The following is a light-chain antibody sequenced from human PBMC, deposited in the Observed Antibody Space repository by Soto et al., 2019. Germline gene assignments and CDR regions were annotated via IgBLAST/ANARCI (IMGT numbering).Light chain of an antibody. CDR2: EVT. CDR3: ISYTTADVRYV. V-gene: IGLV2-8*01. CDR1: SSDIGDYNY. J-gene: IGLJ1*01. Sequence: LTQPPSASGSPGQSVTFSCTGTSSDIGDYNYVSWYQQHPGKAPKLMIYEVTKRPSGVPDRFSGSKSGNTASLTVSGLQSEDEADHYCISYTTADVRYVFGTGTKVTVL.